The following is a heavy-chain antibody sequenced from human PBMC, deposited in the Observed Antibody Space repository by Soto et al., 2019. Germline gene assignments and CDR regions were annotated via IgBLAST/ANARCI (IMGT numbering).Heavy chain of an antibody. CDR3: ARTGIGYCSGGSCYGWGVVDY. J-gene: IGHJ4*02. CDR1: GGSISSGGYY. CDR2: IYYSGST. D-gene: IGHD2-15*01. Sequence: PSETLSLTCTVSGGSISSGGYYWSWIRQHPGKGLEWIGYIYYSGSTYYNPSLKSRVTISVDTSKNQFSLKLSSVTAADTAVYYCARTGIGYCSGGSCYGWGVVDYWGQGTLVTVSS. V-gene: IGHV4-31*03.